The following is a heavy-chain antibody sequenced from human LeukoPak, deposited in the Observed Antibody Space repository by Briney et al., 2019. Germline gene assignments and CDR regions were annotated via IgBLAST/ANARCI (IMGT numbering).Heavy chain of an antibody. CDR1: GFTFSSYE. D-gene: IGHD4-17*01. V-gene: IGHV3-48*03. Sequence: PGGSLRLSCAASGFTFSSYEMNWVRQAPGKGLEWVSYISSSGSTIYYADSVKGRFTISRDNAKNSLYLQMNSLRAEDTAVYYCARAGYGDYSIDYWGQGTLVTVSS. CDR2: ISSSGSTI. J-gene: IGHJ4*02. CDR3: ARAGYGDYSIDY.